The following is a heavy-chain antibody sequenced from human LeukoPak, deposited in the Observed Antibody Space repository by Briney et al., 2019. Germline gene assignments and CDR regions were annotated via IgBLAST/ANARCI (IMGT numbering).Heavy chain of an antibody. V-gene: IGHV3-74*01. Sequence: GGSLRLSCAASGFTFRSFWMHWVRQAPGKGLVWVSRINSDGRSTSYADSVKGRFTISRDNAKNTLYLQMNSLRAEDTAVYYCARRYCSGGNCYSGSDYWGQGTLVTVSS. CDR3: ARRYCSGGNCYSGSDY. CDR2: INSDGRST. D-gene: IGHD2-15*01. CDR1: GFTFRSFW. J-gene: IGHJ4*02.